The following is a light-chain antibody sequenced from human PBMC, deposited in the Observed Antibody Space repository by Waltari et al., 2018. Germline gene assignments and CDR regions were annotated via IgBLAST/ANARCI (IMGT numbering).Light chain of an antibody. CDR2: DLN. CDR3: SSYSRSSTLPRV. CDR1: SNDVGGYNY. V-gene: IGLV2-14*01. Sequence: QSALTQPASVSGSPGQSITISCTGTSNDVGGYNYISWYQHHPGKAPQLIIYDLNNRPAGISNRFSGSKACNTASLTISGLQAEDEADYYCSSYSRSSTLPRVFGGGTKLTVL. J-gene: IGLJ3*02.